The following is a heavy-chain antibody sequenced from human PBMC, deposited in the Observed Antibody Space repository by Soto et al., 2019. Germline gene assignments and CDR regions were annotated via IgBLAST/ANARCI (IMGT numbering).Heavy chain of an antibody. J-gene: IGHJ4*02. CDR2: ISGSGDKT. V-gene: IGHV3-23*01. Sequence: EVQLLESGGGLVQPGGSLRLSCAASGFTFSSYAMTWVRQAPGKGLEWVSGISGSGDKTIYADSVKGRFTISRDNSKSTLYLQMNRLGAEDTAAYYCAKDPTGTTRGYFDYWGQGTLVTVSS. D-gene: IGHD1-1*01. CDR3: AKDPTGTTRGYFDY. CDR1: GFTFSSYA.